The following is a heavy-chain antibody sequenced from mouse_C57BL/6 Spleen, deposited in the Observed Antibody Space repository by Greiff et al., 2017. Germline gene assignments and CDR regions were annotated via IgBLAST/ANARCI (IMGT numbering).Heavy chain of an antibody. CDR1: GYTFTSYW. CDR3: ATLDTDDDGGLAY. V-gene: IGHV1-55*01. Sequence: VQLQQPGAELVKPGASVKMSCKASGYTFTSYWITWVKQRPGQSLEWIGDIYPGSGTTNYNEKFKSKATLTVDTSSSTAYMQLSSLTSENSADYDCATLDTDDDGGLAYWGQGTLVTVSA. D-gene: IGHD2-4*01. CDR2: IYPGSGTT. J-gene: IGHJ3*01.